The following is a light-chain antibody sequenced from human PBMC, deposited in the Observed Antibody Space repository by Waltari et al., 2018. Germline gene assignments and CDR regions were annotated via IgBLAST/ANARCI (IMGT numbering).Light chain of an antibody. CDR1: SSDVGGYEY. V-gene: IGLV2-8*01. Sequence: QSALTQPPSASVSPGQSVTISCTGTSSDVGGYEYVSWYQHHPGKAPTLMIYEVSKRPFWVPDRCSGSKSGNTASLTVSGLQAEDEGDYYCSSYAGGSTVGVFGGGTKLTVL. CDR3: SSYAGGSTVGV. J-gene: IGLJ3*02. CDR2: EVS.